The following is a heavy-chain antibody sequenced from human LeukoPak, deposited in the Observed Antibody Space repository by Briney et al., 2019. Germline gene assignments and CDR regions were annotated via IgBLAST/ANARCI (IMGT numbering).Heavy chain of an antibody. CDR1: GFTFSSYA. V-gene: IGHV3-23*01. CDR3: AKDLRIVVVTDY. Sequence: GGSLRLSCAASGFTFSSYAMSWVRQAPGKGLEWVSAISGSGGSTYYADSVKGRFTISRVNSKNTLYLQMNSLRAEDTAVYYCAKDLRIVVVTDYWGQGTLVTVSS. CDR2: ISGSGGST. D-gene: IGHD3-22*01. J-gene: IGHJ4*02.